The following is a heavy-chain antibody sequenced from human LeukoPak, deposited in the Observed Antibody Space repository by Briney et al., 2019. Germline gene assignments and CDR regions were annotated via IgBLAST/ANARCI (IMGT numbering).Heavy chain of an antibody. J-gene: IGHJ4*02. D-gene: IGHD5-12*01. CDR3: ARSHSGQPLYYLDY. CDR1: GFTFNSYA. V-gene: IGHV3-23*01. CDR2: ISGSGGTT. Sequence: PGGSLRLSCAVSGFTFNSYAMSWVRQAPGKGLEWVSAISGSGGTTYYTDSVKGRFIVSKDISKNTLYLLLNSLRAEDTAVYYCARSHSGQPLYYLDYWGQGTLVTVSS.